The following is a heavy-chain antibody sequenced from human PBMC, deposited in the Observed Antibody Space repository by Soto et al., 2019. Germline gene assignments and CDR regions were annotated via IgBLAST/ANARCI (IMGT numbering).Heavy chain of an antibody. D-gene: IGHD1-7*01. Sequence: EVQLVESGGGLVKPGGSLRLSCAASGFTFSSYSMNWVRQAPGKGPEWVSSISSSSSYIYYADSVKGRFTISRDNAKNSLYLQMNSLRAEDTAVYYCAREGYNWNYKGDYWGQGTLVTVSS. V-gene: IGHV3-21*01. J-gene: IGHJ4*02. CDR1: GFTFSSYS. CDR3: AREGYNWNYKGDY. CDR2: ISSSSSYI.